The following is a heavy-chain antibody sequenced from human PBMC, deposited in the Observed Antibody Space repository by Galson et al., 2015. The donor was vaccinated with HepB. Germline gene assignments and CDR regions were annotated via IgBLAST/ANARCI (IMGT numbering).Heavy chain of an antibody. V-gene: IGHV4-59*12. D-gene: IGHD2-8*01. CDR2: IYYSGST. Sequence: ETLSLTCTVSGGSINSYYWSWIRQPPGKGLEWIGYIYYSGSTNYNPSLKSRVTISVDTSKNQFSLKPSSVTAADTAVYYCARLVPARGGAFDIWGQGTMATVSS. CDR3: ARLVPARGGAFDI. J-gene: IGHJ3*02. CDR1: GGSINSYY.